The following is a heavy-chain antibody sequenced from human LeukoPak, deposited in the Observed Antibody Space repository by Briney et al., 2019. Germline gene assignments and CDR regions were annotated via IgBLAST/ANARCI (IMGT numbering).Heavy chain of an antibody. CDR2: ILYDGRKV. V-gene: IGHV3-33*08. J-gene: IGHJ4*02. CDR3: ARDDDYGGINLDY. CDR1: GFTFSGSW. D-gene: IGHD4-23*01. Sequence: QPGGSLRLSCAASGFTFSGSWMHWVRQAPGKGLEWVALILYDGRKVYHADSVKGRFTISRDNSKNTLYLQMNSLRAEDTALYYCARDDDYGGINLDYWGQGTLVTVSS.